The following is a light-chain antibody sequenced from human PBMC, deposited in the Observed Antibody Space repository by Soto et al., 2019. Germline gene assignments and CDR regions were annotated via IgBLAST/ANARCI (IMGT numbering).Light chain of an antibody. CDR2: EVS. V-gene: IGLV2-14*01. Sequence: SALTQPASVSGSPGQSITLSCTGTSSDIGGYNYVSWYQQHPGKAPKLMIYEVSDRPSGISNRFSGSKSANTASLTISGLQAEDEADYYCSSYTSSSTVVFGGGTKVTVL. CDR1: SSDIGGYNY. CDR3: SSYTSSSTVV. J-gene: IGLJ3*02.